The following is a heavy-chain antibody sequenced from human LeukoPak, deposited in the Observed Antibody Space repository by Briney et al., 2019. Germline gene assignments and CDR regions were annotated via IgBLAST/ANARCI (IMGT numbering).Heavy chain of an antibody. CDR3: AKARGYSYGSAYFDY. V-gene: IGHV3-23*01. J-gene: IGHJ4*02. D-gene: IGHD5-18*01. CDR1: GFTFSSYA. Sequence: GGSLRLSWAASGFTFSSYAMSWVRQAPGKGLGLVSAIIGSGGSTYYADAVKGRCTISRDNFKNPLSLQMNSLRAEDTAVYYCAKARGYSYGSAYFDYWGQGTLVTVSS. CDR2: IIGSGGST.